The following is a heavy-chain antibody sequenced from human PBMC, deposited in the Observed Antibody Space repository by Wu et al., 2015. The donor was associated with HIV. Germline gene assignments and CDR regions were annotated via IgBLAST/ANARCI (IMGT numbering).Heavy chain of an antibody. CDR2: IIPIFGTA. J-gene: IGHJ6*02. D-gene: IGHD3-10*01. CDR3: ARPYGSGSYYNVYYYYGMDV. Sequence: QVQLVQSGAEVKKPGSSVKVSCKASGGTFSSYAISWVRQAPGQGLEWMGGIIPIFGTANYAQKFQGRVTITTDESTSTAYMELSSLRSEDTAVYYCARPYGSGSYYNVYYYYGMDVWGQGTTVTGLL. V-gene: IGHV1-69*05. CDR1: GGTFSSYA.